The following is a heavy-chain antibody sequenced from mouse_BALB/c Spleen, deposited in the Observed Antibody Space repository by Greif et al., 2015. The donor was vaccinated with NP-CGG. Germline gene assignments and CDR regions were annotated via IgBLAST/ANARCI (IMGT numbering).Heavy chain of an antibody. CDR3: ARRYGNPYAMDY. D-gene: IGHD2-1*01. V-gene: IGHV5-9-1*01. Sequence: DVMLVESGGGLVKPGGSLKLSCAASGFTFSSYAMSWVRQTPEKRLEWVATISSGGSYTYYPDSVKGRFTISRDNAKNTLYLQMSSLRSEDTAMYYCARRYGNPYAMDYWGQGTSVTVSS. CDR1: GFTFSSYA. J-gene: IGHJ4*01. CDR2: ISSGGSYT.